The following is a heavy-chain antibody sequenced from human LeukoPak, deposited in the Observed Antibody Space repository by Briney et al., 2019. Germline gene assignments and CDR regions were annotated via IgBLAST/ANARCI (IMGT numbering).Heavy chain of an antibody. Sequence: PGGSLRLSCAASGFTFSTCAMNWVRQAPGKGLEWVSYITSSRSHIYYADSVKGRFTISRDNAKNSLYLQMNSLRAEDTAVYYCARDRGAATGTVSLDYWGEGTLVTVSS. CDR2: ITSSRSHI. CDR3: ARDRGAATGTVSLDY. CDR1: GFTFSTCA. V-gene: IGHV3-21*01. J-gene: IGHJ4*02. D-gene: IGHD1-1*01.